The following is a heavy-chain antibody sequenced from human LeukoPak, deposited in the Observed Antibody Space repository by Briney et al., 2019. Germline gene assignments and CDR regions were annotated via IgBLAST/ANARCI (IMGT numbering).Heavy chain of an antibody. CDR1: GFTFSSYT. CDR3: GRLTNYYGSGSYRGYDAFDI. CDR2: ISYDGSNK. D-gene: IGHD3-10*01. J-gene: IGHJ3*02. V-gene: IGHV3-30-3*01. Sequence: TGGSLRLSCAASGFTFSSYTMHWVRQAPGKGLEWVAVISYDGSNKYYADSVKGRFTISRDNSKNTLYLQMNSLRAEDTAVYYCGRLTNYYGSGSYRGYDAFDIWGQGTMVTVSS.